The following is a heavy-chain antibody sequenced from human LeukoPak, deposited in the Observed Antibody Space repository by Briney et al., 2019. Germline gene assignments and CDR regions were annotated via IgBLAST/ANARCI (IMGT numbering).Heavy chain of an antibody. CDR3: ARKSRQLGFDP. D-gene: IGHD6-13*01. J-gene: IGHJ5*02. Sequence: SETLSLTCTVSGGSISSSSYYWGWIRQPPGKGLGWIGSIYYSGSTYYNPSLKSRVTISVDTSKNQFSLKLSSVTAADTAVYYCARKSRQLGFDPWGQGTLVTVSS. V-gene: IGHV4-39*01. CDR2: IYYSGST. CDR1: GGSISSSSYY.